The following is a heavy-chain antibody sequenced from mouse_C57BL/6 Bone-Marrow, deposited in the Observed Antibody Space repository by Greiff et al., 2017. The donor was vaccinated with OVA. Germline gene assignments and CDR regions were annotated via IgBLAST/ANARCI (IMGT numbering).Heavy chain of an antibody. V-gene: IGHV1-55*01. CDR1: GYTFTSYW. Sequence: QVQLQQPGAELVKPGASVKMSCKASGYTFTSYWITWLKQRPGQGLEWIGDIYPGSGSTNYNEKFKSKATLTVDTSSSTAYMQLSSLTSEDSAVYYCASYSYYGSLTFDYWGQGTTLTVSS. CDR3: ASYSYYGSLTFDY. CDR2: IYPGSGST. J-gene: IGHJ2*01. D-gene: IGHD1-1*01.